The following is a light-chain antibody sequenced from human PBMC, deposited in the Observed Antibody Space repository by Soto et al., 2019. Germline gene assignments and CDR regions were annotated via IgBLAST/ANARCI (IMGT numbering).Light chain of an antibody. CDR3: QQYNNWPRWVYT. Sequence: EIVMTQSPATLSVSPGERATLSCRASQSVSTNLAWYQQKPGQAPRLLIYGASTRATGIPARFSGSGSGTAFTLTISSLQSEDFAVYYCQQYNNWPRWVYTFGQGTKLEIK. CDR2: GAS. V-gene: IGKV3-15*01. CDR1: QSVSTN. J-gene: IGKJ2*01.